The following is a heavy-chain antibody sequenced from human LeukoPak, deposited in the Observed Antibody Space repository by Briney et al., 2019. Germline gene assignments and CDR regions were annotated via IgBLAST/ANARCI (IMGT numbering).Heavy chain of an antibody. J-gene: IGHJ3*02. D-gene: IGHD5-12*01. CDR3: ARDRRWLRFHGFDI. Sequence: SETLSLTCTVSGGXISNGDYYWTWIRQHPGKGLEWFGYIYYSGSTYYNPSLKSRVVISVDTSKNQFSLKLKSVTAADTAVYYCARDRRWLRFHGFDIWGQGTMVTVSS. V-gene: IGHV4-31*03. CDR2: IYYSGST. CDR1: GGXISNGDYY.